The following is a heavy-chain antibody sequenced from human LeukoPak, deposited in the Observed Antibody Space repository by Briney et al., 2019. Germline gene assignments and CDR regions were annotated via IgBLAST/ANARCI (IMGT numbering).Heavy chain of an antibody. CDR1: GGSINGYS. Sequence: SETLSLTCSVSGGSINGYSWTWIRQPPGMRLEWVGHISYTGTTNYNPSLTTRVAISVDTSKNQFSLKLTSVTAADTAMYFCARLGGNWNSPGGDYWGQGTLVTVSS. J-gene: IGHJ4*02. V-gene: IGHV4-59*08. D-gene: IGHD2-21*01. CDR2: ISYTGTT. CDR3: ARLGGNWNSPGGDY.